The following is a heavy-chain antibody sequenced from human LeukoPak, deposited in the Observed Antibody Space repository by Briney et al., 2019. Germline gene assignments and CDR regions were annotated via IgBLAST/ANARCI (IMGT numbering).Heavy chain of an antibody. Sequence: GGSLRLSCAASGSTFDDYGMSWVRQAPGKGLEWVSGINWNGGSTGYADSVKGRFTISRDNAKNSLYLHVNSLRAEDTAVYYCARDHYGDYIVDYWGQGTLVTVSS. D-gene: IGHD4-17*01. CDR1: GSTFDDYG. CDR2: INWNGGST. CDR3: ARDHYGDYIVDY. V-gene: IGHV3-20*04. J-gene: IGHJ4*02.